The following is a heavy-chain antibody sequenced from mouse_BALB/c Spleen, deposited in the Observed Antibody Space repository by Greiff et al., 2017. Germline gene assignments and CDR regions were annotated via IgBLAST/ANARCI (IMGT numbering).Heavy chain of an antibody. V-gene: IGHV1-69*02. CDR2: IDPSDSET. CDR1: GYTFTSYW. D-gene: IGHD2-4*01. Sequence: QVQLQQPGAELVKPGAPVKLSCKASGYTFTSYWMNWVKQRPGRGLEWIGRIDPSDSETHYNQKFKDKATLTVDKSSSTAYIQLSSLTSEDSAVYYCASHYDYDGGYYFDYWGQGTTLTVSS. CDR3: ASHYDYDGGYYFDY. J-gene: IGHJ2*01.